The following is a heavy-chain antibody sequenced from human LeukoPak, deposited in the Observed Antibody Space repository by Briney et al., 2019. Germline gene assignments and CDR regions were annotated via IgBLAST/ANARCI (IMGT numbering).Heavy chain of an antibody. Sequence: SQTLSLTCAISGDSVSINSAAWNWSRQSPSKGLKWLVRTYYRSKWYNDYAVCVKSRITINPDNSKNQFSLQLNSVTPEDKAVYYCARAVPLGGWFDPWGQGTLVTVSS. D-gene: IGHD1-1*01. CDR3: ARAVPLGGWFDP. V-gene: IGHV6-1*01. J-gene: IGHJ5*02. CDR2: TYYRSKWYN. CDR1: GDSVSINSAA.